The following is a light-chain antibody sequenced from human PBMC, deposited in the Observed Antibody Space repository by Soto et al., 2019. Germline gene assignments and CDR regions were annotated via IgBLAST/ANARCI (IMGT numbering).Light chain of an antibody. V-gene: IGLV2-14*03. Sequence: QSVLTQPASVSGSPGQSITISCTGTSSDVGGYNYVSWYQQHPGKAPKLMIYDVSNRPSGVSNRFSGSKSGNTASLTISGLRAEDEADYYCSSYTSSSTPYVFGTGTKVTVL. CDR3: SSYTSSSTPYV. CDR2: DVS. J-gene: IGLJ1*01. CDR1: SSDVGGYNY.